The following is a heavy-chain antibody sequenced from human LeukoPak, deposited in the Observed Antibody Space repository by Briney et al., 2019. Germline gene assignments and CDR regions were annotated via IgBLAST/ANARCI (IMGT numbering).Heavy chain of an antibody. CDR2: FSGSSGNT. J-gene: IGHJ4*02. CDR3: AKREASSFEY. V-gene: IGHV3-23*01. Sequence: GGSLILSCVASGFTFSSSVMGWVRQAPGKGLEWVSTFSGSSGNTYYADSVKGRFTISRDISKNTLYLQMNSLRAEETAVYYCAKREASSFEYWGQGTLVTVSS. D-gene: IGHD2-2*01. CDR1: GFTFSSSV.